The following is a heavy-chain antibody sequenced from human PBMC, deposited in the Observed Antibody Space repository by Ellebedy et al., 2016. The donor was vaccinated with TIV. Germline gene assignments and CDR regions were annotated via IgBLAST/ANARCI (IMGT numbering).Heavy chain of an antibody. J-gene: IGHJ6*02. CDR3: ARDVTIFGVANYYYYGMDV. V-gene: IGHV1-46*01. D-gene: IGHD3-3*01. CDR2: INPSGGST. Sequence: ASVKVSCXASGYTFTSYYMHWVRQAPGQGLEWMGIINPSGGSTSYAQKFQGRVTMTRETSTSTVYMELSSLRSEDTAVYYCARDVTIFGVANYYYYGMDVWGQGTTVTVSS. CDR1: GYTFTSYY.